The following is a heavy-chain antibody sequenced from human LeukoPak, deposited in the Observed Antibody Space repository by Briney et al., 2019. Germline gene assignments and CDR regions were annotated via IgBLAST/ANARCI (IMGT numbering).Heavy chain of an antibody. CDR2: ISGSGGST. D-gene: IGHD1-7*01. Sequence: PGGSLRLSCAASGFTLSSFAMNWVRQAPGKGLEWVSAISGSGGSTFYADSVKGRFTISRDNSENTLYLQMNSLRAEDTAVYYCVNRTVNYPFDFWGQGTLLTVSS. CDR3: VNRTVNYPFDF. V-gene: IGHV3-23*01. CDR1: GFTLSSFA. J-gene: IGHJ4*02.